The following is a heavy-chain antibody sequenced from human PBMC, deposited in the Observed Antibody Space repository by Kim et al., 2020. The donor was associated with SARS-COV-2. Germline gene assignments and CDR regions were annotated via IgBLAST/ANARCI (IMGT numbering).Heavy chain of an antibody. Sequence: DSVKGRFTISRDNSKNTLYLQMNSLRAEDTAVYYCAKDTYYYGSGSPFDYWGQGTLVTVSS. CDR3: AKDTYYYGSGSPFDY. V-gene: IGHV3-23*01. D-gene: IGHD3-10*01. J-gene: IGHJ4*02.